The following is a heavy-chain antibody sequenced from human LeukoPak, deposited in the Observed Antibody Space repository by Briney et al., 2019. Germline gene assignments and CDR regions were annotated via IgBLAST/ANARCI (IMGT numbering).Heavy chain of an antibody. CDR3: AKGPSQGATWLGDY. CDR2: IRHDESVR. J-gene: IGHJ4*02. CDR1: GFTFSSYG. V-gene: IGHV3-30*02. D-gene: IGHD6-19*01. Sequence: GGSLRLSCAASGFTFSSYGMHWVRQAPGKGLEWVAFIRHDESVRYYADSVKGRFTIPRDNSKNTLSLQMNSLRPEDTAVYYCAKGPSQGATWLGDYWGQGILVTLSS.